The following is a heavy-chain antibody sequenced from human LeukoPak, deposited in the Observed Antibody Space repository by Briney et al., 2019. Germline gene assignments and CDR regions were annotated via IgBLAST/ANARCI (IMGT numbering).Heavy chain of an antibody. CDR1: GFTFSSYD. V-gene: IGHV3-13*04. CDR3: ARAGYPYGMDV. J-gene: IGHJ6*02. CDR2: IGTAGDT. D-gene: IGHD6-13*01. Sequence: GGSLRLSCAASGFTFSSYDMHWVRQAPGKGLEWVSAIGTAGDTYYPGSVKGRFTISRENAKNSLYLQMNSLRAGDTAVYYCARAGYPYGMDVWGQGTTVTVSS.